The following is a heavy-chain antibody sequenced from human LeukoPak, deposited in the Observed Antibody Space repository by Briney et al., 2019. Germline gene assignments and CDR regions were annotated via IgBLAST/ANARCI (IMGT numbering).Heavy chain of an antibody. CDR1: GGSFSGYS. J-gene: IGHJ4*02. Sequence: SETLSLTCAVYGGSFSGYSWGWIRKPPGKGLEGIGEINHSGSTNYNPSLKSRVTISVDTSKNQFSLKLSSVTAADTAVYYCAREDGDSPQYYWGQGTLVTVSS. CDR3: AREDGDSPQYY. CDR2: INHSGST. V-gene: IGHV4-34*01. D-gene: IGHD4-17*01.